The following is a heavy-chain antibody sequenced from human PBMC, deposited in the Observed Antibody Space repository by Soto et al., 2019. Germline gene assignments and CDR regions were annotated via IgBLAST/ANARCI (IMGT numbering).Heavy chain of an antibody. D-gene: IGHD2-15*01. J-gene: IGHJ4*02. CDR1: GGSISSSSYY. Sequence: SETLSLTCTVSGGSISSSSYYWGWIRQPPGKGLEWIGSIYYSGSTYYNLSLKSRVTISVDTSKNQFSLKLSSVTAADTAVYFCARLPGYCSGGSCRIDYWGQGTLVT. CDR3: ARLPGYCSGGSCRIDY. CDR2: IYYSGST. V-gene: IGHV4-39*01.